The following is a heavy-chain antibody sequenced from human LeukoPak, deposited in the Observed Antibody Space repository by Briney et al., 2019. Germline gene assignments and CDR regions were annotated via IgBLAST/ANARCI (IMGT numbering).Heavy chain of an antibody. CDR3: VRDGGVSGYDLLDY. D-gene: IGHD5-12*01. V-gene: IGHV3-7*01. CDR1: GFTFNNYA. CDR2: INQDGSEE. J-gene: IGHJ4*02. Sequence: PGGSLRLSCATSGFTFNNYAMSWVRQAPGKGLEWVAHINQDGSEEHYMDSAKARFTISRDNAKNSLSLQMNSLRAEDTAVYYCVRDGGVSGYDLLDYWGQGTLVTVSS.